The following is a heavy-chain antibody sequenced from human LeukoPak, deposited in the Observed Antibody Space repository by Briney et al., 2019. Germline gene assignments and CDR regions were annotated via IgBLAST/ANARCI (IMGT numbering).Heavy chain of an antibody. J-gene: IGHJ6*02. Sequence: GGSLRLSCAASGFTFTDYFSDYYMTWTRQAPGKGLEWISYVSNRGTTIFYAGSVKGRFTSSRDNSKNSVYLRMNNLRAEDTAVYYCARSRINYGDYYYFGMDVWGQGTTVTVSS. V-gene: IGHV3-11*01. CDR1: GFTFTDYFSDYY. CDR2: VSNRGTTI. D-gene: IGHD4-17*01. CDR3: ARSRINYGDYYYFGMDV.